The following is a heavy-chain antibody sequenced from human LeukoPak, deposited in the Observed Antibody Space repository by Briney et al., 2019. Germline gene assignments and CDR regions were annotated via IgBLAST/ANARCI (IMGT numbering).Heavy chain of an antibody. Sequence: GGSLRLSCAASGFTFSSYSMNWVRQAPGKGLEWVSSISSSSSYIYYADSVKGRFTISRDNAKNSLYLQVNSLRAEDTAVYYCARDLSYYDSSGYYHFDYWGQGTPVTVSS. CDR1: GFTFSSYS. J-gene: IGHJ4*02. V-gene: IGHV3-21*01. CDR2: ISSSSSYI. CDR3: ARDLSYYDSSGYYHFDY. D-gene: IGHD3-22*01.